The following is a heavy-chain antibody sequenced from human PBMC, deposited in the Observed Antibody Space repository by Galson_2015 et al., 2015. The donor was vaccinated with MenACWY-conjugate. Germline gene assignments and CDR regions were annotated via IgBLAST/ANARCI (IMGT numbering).Heavy chain of an antibody. CDR3: ARDRSNDDYWSGFPGYYFDH. CDR2: VSYSGKA. CDR1: GGSITTSRYH. V-gene: IGHV4-39*07. D-gene: IGHD3-3*01. J-gene: IGHJ4*02. Sequence: ETLSLTRAVSGGSITTSRYHWAWIRQTPGKGLEWIGTVSYSGKAYYNPSLKRRVSISIDTSKSQFSLRIISMTAADTAVYYCARDRSNDDYWSGFPGYYFDHWGQGNLATVSS.